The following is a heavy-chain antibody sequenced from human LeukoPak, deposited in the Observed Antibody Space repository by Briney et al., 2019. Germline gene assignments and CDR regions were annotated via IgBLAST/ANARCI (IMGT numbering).Heavy chain of an antibody. V-gene: IGHV1-18*01. CDR2: ISAYNGNT. CDR1: GYTFTSYG. J-gene: IGHJ4*02. CDR3: AREARGYCSGGSCYHPGY. Sequence: ASVKVSCKASGYTFTSYGISWVRQAPGQGLEWMGWISAYNGNTNYAQKLQGRVTMTTDTSTSTAYMELRSLRSDDPAVYYCAREARGYCSGGSCYHPGYWGQGTVVSVSS. D-gene: IGHD2-15*01.